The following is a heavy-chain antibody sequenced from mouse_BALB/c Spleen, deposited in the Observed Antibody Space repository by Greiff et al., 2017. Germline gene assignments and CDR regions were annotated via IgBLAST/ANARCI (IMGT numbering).Heavy chain of an antibody. CDR3: TRDHYFDY. CDR2: ISSGGSYT. J-gene: IGHJ2*01. CDR1: GFTFSSYT. V-gene: IGHV5-6-4*01. Sequence: EVQLVESGGGLVKPGGSLKLSCAASGFTFSSYTMSWVRQTPEKRLEWVATISSGGSYTYYPDSVKGRFTISRDNAKNTLYLQMSSLKSEDTAMYYCTRDHYFDYWGQGTTLTVSS.